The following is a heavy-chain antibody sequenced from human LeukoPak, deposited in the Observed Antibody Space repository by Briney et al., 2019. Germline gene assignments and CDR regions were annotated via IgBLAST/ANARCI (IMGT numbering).Heavy chain of an antibody. D-gene: IGHD6-13*01. Sequence: GESLKISCKGSGYSFTSYWIGWVRQMPGKGLEWMGIIYPGDSDTRYSPSFQGQVTISADKSIRTAYLQWSSLKASDTAMYYCARRVQQLVRGDWFDPWGQGTLVTVSS. V-gene: IGHV5-51*01. CDR2: IYPGDSDT. CDR1: GYSFTSYW. CDR3: ARRVQQLVRGDWFDP. J-gene: IGHJ5*02.